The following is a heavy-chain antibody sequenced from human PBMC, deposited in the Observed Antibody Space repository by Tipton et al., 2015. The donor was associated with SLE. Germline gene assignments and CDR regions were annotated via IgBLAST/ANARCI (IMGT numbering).Heavy chain of an antibody. D-gene: IGHD3-3*01. V-gene: IGHV4-59*12. CDR2: IYYSGST. Sequence: TLSLTCTVYGDSISSYYWSWIRQPPGKGLEWIGYIYYSGSTNYNPSLKSRVTILVDTSKNQFSLKLSSVTAADTAVYYCARAARTETIFRNRYFDYWGPGSLVTVSS. CDR3: ARAARTETIFRNRYFDY. J-gene: IGHJ4*02. CDR1: GDSISSYY.